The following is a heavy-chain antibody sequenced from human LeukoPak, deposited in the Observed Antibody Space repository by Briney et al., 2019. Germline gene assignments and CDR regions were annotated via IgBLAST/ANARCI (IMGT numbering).Heavy chain of an antibody. V-gene: IGHV3-66*01. CDR3: ARDLDYYDSSGYLDAFDI. CDR2: IYSGGST. D-gene: IGHD3-22*01. J-gene: IGHJ3*02. CDR1: GFTVSSNY. Sequence: GGSLRLSCAASGFTVSSNYMSWVRQAPGKGLEWVSVIYSGGSTYYADSVKGRFTISRDNCKNTLYLQMNSLRAEDTAVYYCARDLDYYDSSGYLDAFDIWGQGTMVTVSS.